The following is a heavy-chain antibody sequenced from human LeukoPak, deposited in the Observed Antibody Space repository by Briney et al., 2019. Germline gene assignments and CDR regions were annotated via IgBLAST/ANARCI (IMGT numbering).Heavy chain of an antibody. CDR1: GYTFTGYY. V-gene: IGHV1-2*02. CDR2: INPNSGGT. J-gene: IGHJ3*02. Sequence: ASVKVSCKASGYTFTGYYMHWVRQAPGQGLEWMGWINPNSGGTKYAQKFQGRVTMTRDTSVSTAYMDLRRLGSDDTAIYYCARTGLRDAFDMWGQGTMVTVSS. CDR3: ARTGLRDAFDM. D-gene: IGHD3-16*01.